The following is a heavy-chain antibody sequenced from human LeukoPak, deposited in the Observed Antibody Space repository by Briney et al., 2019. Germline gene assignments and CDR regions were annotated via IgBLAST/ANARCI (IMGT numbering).Heavy chain of an antibody. CDR2: VRGSGDRT. D-gene: IGHD3-10*01. CDR3: AKERGINLKLTTFGDDS. V-gene: IGHV3-23*01. Sequence: PGGSLRLSCAASGFTFSSFAMIWVRLAPGKGLEWVSAVRGSGDRTSYADSVEGRFTVSRDNSKNTLYLQMNSLRADDTAVYYCAKERGINLKLTTFGDDSWGQGTPVTVSA. CDR1: GFTFSSFA. J-gene: IGHJ4*02.